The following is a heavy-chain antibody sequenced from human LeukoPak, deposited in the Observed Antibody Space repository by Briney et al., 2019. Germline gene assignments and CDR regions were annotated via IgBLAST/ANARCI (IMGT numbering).Heavy chain of an antibody. CDR3: AKESLPSSGHWGKGYFDY. J-gene: IGHJ4*02. D-gene: IGHD6-6*01. V-gene: IGHV3-30*02. Sequence: GGSLRLSCAASGFTFSSYGMHWVRQAPGKGLEGLAFISYDGRNNYYGDSVKGRFTISRDNSKNTLYLQMNSLRAEDTAVHYCAKESLPSSGHWGKGYFDYWGQGTLVTVSS. CDR2: ISYDGRNN. CDR1: GFTFSSYG.